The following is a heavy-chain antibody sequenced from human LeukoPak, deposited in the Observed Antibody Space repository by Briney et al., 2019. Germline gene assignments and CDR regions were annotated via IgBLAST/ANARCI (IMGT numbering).Heavy chain of an antibody. Sequence: KPSETLSLTCTVSGDSISSYYWSWIRQPPGKGLEWIGYIYTSGGTNYIPSLKGRVTISIDTSKNQFSLKLSSVTAADSAVYYCARLTRLSTSPDRHYLDYWGQGTLVTVSS. V-gene: IGHV4-4*09. J-gene: IGHJ4*02. CDR2: IYTSGGT. CDR1: GDSISSYY. CDR3: ARLTRLSTSPDRHYLDY. D-gene: IGHD6-6*01.